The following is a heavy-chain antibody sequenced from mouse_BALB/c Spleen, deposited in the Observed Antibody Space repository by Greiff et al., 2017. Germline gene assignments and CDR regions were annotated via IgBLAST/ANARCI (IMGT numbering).Heavy chain of an antibody. D-gene: IGHD2-4*01. J-gene: IGHJ3*01. CDR2: ISSGGSYT. CDR1: GFTFSSYA. CDR3: AIYDYDEGFAY. V-gene: IGHV5-9-4*01. Sequence: DVQLVESGGGLVKPGGSLKLSCAASGFTFSSYAMSWVRQSPEKRLEWVAEISSGGSYTYYPDTVTGRFTISRDNAKNTLYLEMSSLRSEDTAMYYCAIYDYDEGFAYWGQGTLVTVSA.